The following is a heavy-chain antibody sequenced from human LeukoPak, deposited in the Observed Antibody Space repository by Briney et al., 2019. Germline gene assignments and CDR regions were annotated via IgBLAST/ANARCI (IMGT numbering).Heavy chain of an antibody. J-gene: IGHJ4*02. CDR1: GFTFSNAW. CDR3: TTDYLGYDYVWGSYRYTADQPYYFAY. V-gene: IGHV3-15*01. CDR2: IKSKTDGGTT. D-gene: IGHD3-16*02. Sequence: PGGSLRLSCAASGFTFSNAWVSWVRQAPGKGREWVVRIKSKTDGGTTDYAAPAKGRFTISRDDSKNTLYLQMNSLKTEDTAVYYCTTDYLGYDYVWGSYRYTADQPYYFAYWGQGTLVTVSS.